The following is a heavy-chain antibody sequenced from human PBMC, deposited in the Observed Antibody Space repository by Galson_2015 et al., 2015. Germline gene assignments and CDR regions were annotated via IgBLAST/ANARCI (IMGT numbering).Heavy chain of an antibody. D-gene: IGHD6-19*01. J-gene: IGHJ3*02. V-gene: IGHV3-49*03. CDR3: TTDRTHIAVAGYDAFDI. CDR1: GFTFGDYA. Sequence: SLRLSCAASGFTFGDYAMSWFRQAPGKGLEWVGFIRSKAYGGTTEYAASVKGRFTISRDDSKSIAYLQMNSLKTEDTAVYYCTTDRTHIAVAGYDAFDIWGQGTMVTVSS. CDR2: IRSKAYGGTT.